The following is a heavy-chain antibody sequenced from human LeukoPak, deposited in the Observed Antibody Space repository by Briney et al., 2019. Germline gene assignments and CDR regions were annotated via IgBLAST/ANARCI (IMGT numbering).Heavy chain of an antibody. CDR3: TRPRSQGCGDQYYFDY. D-gene: IGHD4-17*01. CDR2: IRSKAYGGTT. V-gene: IGHV3-49*04. Sequence: GGSLRLSCTASGFTFGDYAMTWVRQAPGKGLEWVGFIRSKAYGGTTEYAASVKDRFTISRDDSKSIAYLQMNSLKTEDTAVYYCTRPRSQGCGDQYYFDYWGQGTLVTVSS. J-gene: IGHJ4*02. CDR1: GFTFGDYA.